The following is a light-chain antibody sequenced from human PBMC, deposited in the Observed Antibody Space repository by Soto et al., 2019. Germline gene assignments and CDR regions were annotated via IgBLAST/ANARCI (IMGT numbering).Light chain of an antibody. J-gene: IGKJ1*01. CDR3: KQYVSSVT. Sequence: DSVLTQSPGSLSLSPGERATLSCRASQSVDSSFFAWYQQKPGQAPRLLIYGASKRATGTPDRFSGSGSGTDFTLTITRQEREDLALYYCKQYVSSVTFGQGTKVEIK. V-gene: IGKV3-20*01. CDR2: GAS. CDR1: QSVDSSF.